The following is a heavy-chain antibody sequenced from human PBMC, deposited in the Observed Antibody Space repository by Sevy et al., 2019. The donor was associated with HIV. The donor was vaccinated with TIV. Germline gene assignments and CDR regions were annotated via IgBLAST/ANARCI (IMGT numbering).Heavy chain of an antibody. Sequence: GGSLRLSCAASKFIFSDYWMHWVRQAPGKGLVWVSNINEGGSATNYAHSVKGRFTISRDNAKNTLYLQMNNLRADDTALYYCARDLRGPRDYWGQGTLVTVSS. CDR3: ARDLRGPRDY. J-gene: IGHJ4*02. V-gene: IGHV3-74*01. CDR1: KFIFSDYW. CDR2: INEGGSAT.